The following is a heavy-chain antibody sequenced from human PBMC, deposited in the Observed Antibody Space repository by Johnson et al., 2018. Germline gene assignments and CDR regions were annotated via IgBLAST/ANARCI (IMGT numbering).Heavy chain of an antibody. CDR3: TIGPSGSHDAFDI. D-gene: IGHD1-26*01. CDR2: IRSKAYGGTT. J-gene: IGHJ3*02. Sequence: VQLQQWGGGLVQPGRSLRLSCTASGFTFGDYAMSWFRQAPGQGLEWVGFIRSKAYGGTTEYAASVKGRITISRDDSKSIAYLQMNSLKTEDTAVYYCTIGPSGSHDAFDIWGQGTMVTVSS. V-gene: IGHV3-49*03. CDR1: GFTFGDYA.